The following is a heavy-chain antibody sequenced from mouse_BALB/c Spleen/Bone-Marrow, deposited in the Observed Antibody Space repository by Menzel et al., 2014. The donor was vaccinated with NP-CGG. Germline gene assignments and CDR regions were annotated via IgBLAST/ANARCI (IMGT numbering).Heavy chain of an antibody. CDR2: ISYSSST. CDR3: ARSGSSGYHYYAMDY. D-gene: IGHD3-1*01. J-gene: IGHJ4*01. V-gene: IGHV3-8*02. Sequence: EVKLMESGPSLVEPSQTLSLTCSVTGDSITSGYWNWIRKFPGNKLEYMGFISYSSSTYYNPSLKSRISITRDTSKNLYYLQLNSVTTEDSATYYCARSGSSGYHYYAMDYWGQGTSVTVSS. CDR1: GDSITSGY.